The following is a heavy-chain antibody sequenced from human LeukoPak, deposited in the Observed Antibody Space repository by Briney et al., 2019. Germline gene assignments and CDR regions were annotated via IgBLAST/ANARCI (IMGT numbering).Heavy chain of an antibody. CDR1: GFTLSSYG. CDR2: ISYDGSIK. V-gene: IGHV3-30*03. J-gene: IGHJ5*02. CDR3: ARDLGQYYDTSDNWFDP. Sequence: GGSLRLSCAASGFTLSSYGMHWVRQAPGRGLEWVAVISYDGSIKYYSDSVKGRFTISRDNAKNSLYLQMNSLRAEDTALYYCARDLGQYYDTSDNWFDPWGQGTLVTVSS. D-gene: IGHD3-22*01.